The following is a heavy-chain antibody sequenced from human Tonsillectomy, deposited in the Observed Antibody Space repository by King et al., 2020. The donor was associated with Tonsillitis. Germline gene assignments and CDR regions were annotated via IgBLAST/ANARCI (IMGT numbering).Heavy chain of an antibody. CDR1: GFTFSSYA. V-gene: IGHV3-30*04. Sequence: VQLVESGGGVVQPGRSLRLSCAASGFTFSSYAMHWVRQAPGKGLEWVAVISYDGSNKYYADSVKGRFTISRDNSKNTPYLQMNSLRAEDTAVYYCARDLDGYSYGYGYFDYWGQGTLVTVSS. CDR2: ISYDGSNK. D-gene: IGHD5-18*01. CDR3: ARDLDGYSYGYGYFDY. J-gene: IGHJ4*02.